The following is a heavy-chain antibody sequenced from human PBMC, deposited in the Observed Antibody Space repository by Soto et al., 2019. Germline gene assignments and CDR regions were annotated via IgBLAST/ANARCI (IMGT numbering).Heavy chain of an antibody. CDR3: AKDRSGILFDY. D-gene: IGHD1-20*01. CDR1: GFTFSSYG. CDR2: ISYDGSNK. Sequence: GGSLRLSCAASGFTFSSYGMHWVRQAPGKGLEWVAVISYDGSNKYYADSVKGRFTISRDNSKNTLYLQMNSLRAEDTAVYYCAKDRSGILFDYWGQGTLVTVSS. J-gene: IGHJ4*02. V-gene: IGHV3-30*18.